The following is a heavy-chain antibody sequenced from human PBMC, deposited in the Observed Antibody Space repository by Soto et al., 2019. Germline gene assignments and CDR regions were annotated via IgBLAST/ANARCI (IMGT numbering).Heavy chain of an antibody. CDR2: ISWNGKEI. CDR3: VKDSSWEPRILDF. J-gene: IGHJ3*01. V-gene: IGHV3-9*01. Sequence: VHLVESGGGLEQPGRSLRLSCAGSGFTFDDYALHWVRQVPRKGLEWVSGISWNGKEIVYADSVKGRFIVPRDNAKNSLYLQLNSLRVEDTALYFCVKDSSWEPRILDFWGQGTRVTVSS. D-gene: IGHD1-26*01. CDR1: GFTFDDYA.